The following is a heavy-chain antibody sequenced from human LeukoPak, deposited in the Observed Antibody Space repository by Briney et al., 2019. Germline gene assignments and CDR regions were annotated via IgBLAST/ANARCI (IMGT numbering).Heavy chain of an antibody. CDR2: INSDGSST. J-gene: IGHJ4*02. Sequence: GGSLRLSCAASGFTFSSYWMHWVRQAPGKGLVWVSRINSDGSSTSYADSVKGRFTISRDNAKNTLYLQMNSLRAEDAAVYYCARDNPWLVQGFDYWGQGTLVTVSS. CDR3: ARDNPWLVQGFDY. D-gene: IGHD6-19*01. CDR1: GFTFSSYW. V-gene: IGHV3-74*01.